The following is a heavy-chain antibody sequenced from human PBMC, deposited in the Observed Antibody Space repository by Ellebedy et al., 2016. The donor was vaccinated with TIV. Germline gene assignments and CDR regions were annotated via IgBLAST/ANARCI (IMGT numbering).Heavy chain of an antibody. CDR3: ARRGSYGDYAVQVNPWFDP. CDR2: IYQDGSDK. D-gene: IGHD4-17*01. CDR1: GFSFRNYW. V-gene: IGHV3-7*01. Sequence: GESLKISCAASGFSFRNYWMGWVRQAPGRGLEWVANIYQDGSDKYYVDSVKGRFTISRDNAKNSLYLQLNSLRVEDTAVYYCARRGSYGDYAVQVNPWFDPWGQGTLVTVSS. J-gene: IGHJ5*02.